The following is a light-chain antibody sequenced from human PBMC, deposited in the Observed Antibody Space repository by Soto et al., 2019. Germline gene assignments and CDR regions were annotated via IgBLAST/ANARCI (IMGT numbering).Light chain of an antibody. CDR1: QTVSSY. CDR2: GAS. J-gene: IGKJ5*01. CDR3: QQYGTSPIT. V-gene: IGKV3-20*01. Sequence: ESVLTQSPGTLSLSPGERATLSCRASQTVSSYLTWYQQRPGQAPRLLIYGASKRATGIPDRFSGSGSGTDFTLTISRLEPEDFALYYCQQYGTSPITFGQGKRLEIK.